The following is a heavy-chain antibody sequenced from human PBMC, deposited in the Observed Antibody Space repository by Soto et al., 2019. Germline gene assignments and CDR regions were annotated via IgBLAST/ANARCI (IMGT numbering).Heavy chain of an antibody. Sequence: LRLSCAASGFTFSSYGMHWVRQAPGKGLEWVAVISYDGSNKYYADSVKGRFTISRDNSKNTLYLQMNSLRAEDTAVYYCAKDMGVAGYYYYYGMDVWGQGTTVTVSS. CDR3: AKDMGVAGYYYYYGMDV. J-gene: IGHJ6*02. V-gene: IGHV3-30*18. CDR2: ISYDGSNK. D-gene: IGHD6-19*01. CDR1: GFTFSSYG.